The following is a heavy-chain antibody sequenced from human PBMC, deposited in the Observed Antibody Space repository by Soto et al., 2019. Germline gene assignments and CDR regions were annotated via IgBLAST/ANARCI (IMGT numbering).Heavy chain of an antibody. CDR2: ISHDGSNT. V-gene: IGHV3-30*18. Sequence: QVQVVESGGGVVQPGRSLRLSCAASGFTFRTYAMHWVRQAPGKGLGWVAVISHDGSNTDYGDSVKGRFTISRDNSKSTLSLQMNSLRPEDTGVYYCAKDAGSTEYFFASWGQGTLVSVPS. J-gene: IGHJ4*02. CDR1: GFTFRTYA. CDR3: AKDAGSTEYFFAS.